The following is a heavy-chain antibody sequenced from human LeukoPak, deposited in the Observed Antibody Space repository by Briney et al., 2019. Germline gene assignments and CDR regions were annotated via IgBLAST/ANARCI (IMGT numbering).Heavy chain of an antibody. CDR3: ASPATGYCSSAGCHWDS. Sequence: SGGSLRLSCAASGFTFSTHSMYWVRQAPGKGLEWVSSISASSNFIHYAESVRGRFTISRDNAKNSLYLQMNSLGAQDTAVYYCASPATGYCSSAGCHWDSWGQGTLVTVSS. J-gene: IGHJ4*02. D-gene: IGHD2-2*01. V-gene: IGHV3-21*01. CDR1: GFTFSTHS. CDR2: ISASSNFI.